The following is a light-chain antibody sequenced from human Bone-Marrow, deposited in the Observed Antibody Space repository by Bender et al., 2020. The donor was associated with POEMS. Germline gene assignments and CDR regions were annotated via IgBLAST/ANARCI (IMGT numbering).Light chain of an antibody. Sequence: SYVLTQPPSVSVAPGETARITCGGNNIGSRSVYWYQQKPGQAPVLIIYKDTERPSGIPERISGSTSGTAVTLTISGVQAEDEADYYCQSSDSSGVVFGGGTKLTVL. CDR2: KDT. CDR3: QSSDSSGVV. V-gene: IGLV3-25*03. CDR1: NIGSRS. J-gene: IGLJ2*01.